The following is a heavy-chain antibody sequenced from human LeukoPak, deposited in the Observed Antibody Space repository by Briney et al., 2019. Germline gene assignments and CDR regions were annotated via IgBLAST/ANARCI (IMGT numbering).Heavy chain of an antibody. J-gene: IGHJ3*02. CDR2: ISASSTTI. Sequence: GGSLRLSCAASGFTFSSYSMNWVRQAPGKGLEWVSYISASSTTIYYIDSVKGRFTISRDNAKSSLYLQMDGLRAEDTAVYYGARDELRGGPRGDAFDIWGQGTMVIVSS. CDR3: ARDELRGGPRGDAFDI. D-gene: IGHD3-10*01. CDR1: GFTFSSYS. V-gene: IGHV3-48*01.